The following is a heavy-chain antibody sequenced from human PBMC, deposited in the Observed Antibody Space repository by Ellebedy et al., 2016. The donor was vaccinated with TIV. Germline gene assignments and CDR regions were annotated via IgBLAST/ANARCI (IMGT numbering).Heavy chain of an antibody. D-gene: IGHD1-1*01. Sequence: MPSETLSLTCTVSGGSISTYYWSWIRQSTGKGLEWIGYIYYNENTNYNPSLKSRVTIALDKSQHQFSLTLSAVTAADTAVYLRARDKEHTHDRSFGSWGQGMLVTVSS. CDR1: GGSISTYY. CDR2: IYYNENT. CDR3: ARDKEHTHDRSFGS. V-gene: IGHV4-59*01. J-gene: IGHJ4*02.